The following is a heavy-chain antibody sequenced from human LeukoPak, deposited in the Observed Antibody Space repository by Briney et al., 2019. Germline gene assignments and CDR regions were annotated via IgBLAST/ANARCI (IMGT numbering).Heavy chain of an antibody. CDR2: IYYSGST. CDR1: GGSISSSSYY. CDR3: ARYVGGLLWGSWFDP. V-gene: IGHV4-39*07. D-gene: IGHD2-15*01. J-gene: IGHJ5*02. Sequence: SETLSLTCTVSGGSISSSSYYWGWIRQPPGKGLEWIGSIYYSGSTNYNPSLKSRVTISVDTSKNQFSLKLSSVTAADTAVYYCARYVGGLLWGSWFDPWGQGTLVTVSS.